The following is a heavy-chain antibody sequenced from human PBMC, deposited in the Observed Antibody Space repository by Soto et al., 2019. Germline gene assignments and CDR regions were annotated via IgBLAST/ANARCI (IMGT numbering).Heavy chain of an antibody. V-gene: IGHV1-8*01. Sequence: QVQLVQSGAEVKKPGASVKVSCKASGYTFTSYDINWVRQATGQGLEWMGWMNPNSGNTGYAQKFQGRVTMTRNTSISTSYLELSSLRSEDTAVYYCAREGMTYYYYYGMDVWGQGTTVTVSS. CDR2: MNPNSGNT. J-gene: IGHJ6*02. CDR3: AREGMTYYYYYGMDV. CDR1: GYTFTSYD.